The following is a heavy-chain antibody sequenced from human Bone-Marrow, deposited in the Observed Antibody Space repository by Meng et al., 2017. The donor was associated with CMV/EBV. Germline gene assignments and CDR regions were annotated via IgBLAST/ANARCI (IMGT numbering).Heavy chain of an antibody. V-gene: IGHV4-59*01. Sequence: GSLRLSCAASGFTFSDYYMSWIRQAPGKGLEWIGYIYYSGSTNYNPSLKSRVTISVDTSKNQFSLKLSAVTAADTAVYYCARDVVVPAAANWFDPWGQGTLVTVSS. D-gene: IGHD2-2*01. CDR1: GFTFSDYY. CDR3: ARDVVVPAAANWFDP. J-gene: IGHJ5*02. CDR2: IYYSGST.